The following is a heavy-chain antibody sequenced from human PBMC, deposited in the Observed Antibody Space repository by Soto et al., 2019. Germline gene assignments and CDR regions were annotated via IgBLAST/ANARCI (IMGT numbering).Heavy chain of an antibody. CDR2: ISSSSSTI. CDR3: ARDPPTVTEVYGMDV. V-gene: IGHV3-48*02. J-gene: IGHJ6*02. Sequence: GGSLRLSCAASGFTFSSYSMNWVRQAPGKGLEWVSYISSSSSTIYYADSVKGRFTISRDNAKNSLYLQMNSLRDEDTAVYYCARDPPTVTEVYGMDVWGQGTTVTVSS. D-gene: IGHD4-4*01. CDR1: GFTFSSYS.